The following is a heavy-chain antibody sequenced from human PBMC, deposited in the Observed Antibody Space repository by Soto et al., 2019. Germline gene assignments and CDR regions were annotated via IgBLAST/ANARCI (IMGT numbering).Heavy chain of an antibody. CDR2: IWYDGSNK. CDR1: GFTFSSYG. Sequence: QVQLVESGGGVVQPGRSLRLSCAASGFTFSSYGMHWVRQAPGKGLEWVAVIWYDGSNKYYADSVKGRFTISRDNSKNTLYLQMNSLRAEDTAVYYCARDKGHYGSGSSIGSYYYYYGMDVWGQGTTVTVSS. V-gene: IGHV3-33*01. J-gene: IGHJ6*02. CDR3: ARDKGHYGSGSSIGSYYYYYGMDV. D-gene: IGHD3-10*01.